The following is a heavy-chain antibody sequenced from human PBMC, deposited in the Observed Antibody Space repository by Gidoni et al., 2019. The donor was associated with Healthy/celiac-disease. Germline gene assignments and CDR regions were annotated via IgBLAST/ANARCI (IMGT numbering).Heavy chain of an antibody. J-gene: IGHJ6*02. CDR2: IKQEGSEK. D-gene: IGHD6-13*01. CDR1: GFTFSSSW. Sequence: EVQLVESGGGLVQPGGSLRLSCAASGFTFSSSWMSWVRQAPGKGLEWVANIKQEGSEKYYVDSVKGRFTISRDNAKNARYLQMNSLRAEDTAVYYCARDRHSSRSYYYYYDGMDVWGQGTTVTVSS. CDR3: ARDRHSSRSYYYYYDGMDV. V-gene: IGHV3-7*01.